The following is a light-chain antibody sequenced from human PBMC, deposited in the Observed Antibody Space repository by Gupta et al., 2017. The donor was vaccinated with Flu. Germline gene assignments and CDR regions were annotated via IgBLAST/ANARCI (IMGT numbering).Light chain of an antibody. V-gene: IGKV1-33*01. J-gene: IGKJ2*01. Sequence: DIQMTQSPSSLSASVGDRVTVTCQASQDINKFLNWYQQKPGTAPKLLIYDASHSETGVPSRFSGSGAGTDFTLTISSLQPEDIATYICQQYDNLPYTFGQGTKLEI. CDR3: QQYDNLPYT. CDR2: DAS. CDR1: QDINKF.